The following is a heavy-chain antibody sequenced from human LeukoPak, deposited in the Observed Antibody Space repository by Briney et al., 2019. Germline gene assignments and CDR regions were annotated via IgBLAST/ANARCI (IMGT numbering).Heavy chain of an antibody. Sequence: ASVKVSCKASGYTFTGYYMHWVRQAPGQGLEWMGWINPNSGGTNYAQKFQGRVTMTRDTSISTAYMELSRLRSDDTAVYFCARVRDGYNDAFDIWGQGTMVTVS. CDR2: INPNSGGT. D-gene: IGHD5-24*01. J-gene: IGHJ3*02. V-gene: IGHV1-2*02. CDR1: GYTFTGYY. CDR3: ARVRDGYNDAFDI.